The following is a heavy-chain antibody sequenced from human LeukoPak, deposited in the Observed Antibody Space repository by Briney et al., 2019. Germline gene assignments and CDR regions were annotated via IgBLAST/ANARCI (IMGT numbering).Heavy chain of an antibody. CDR3: ARRTGYSSSWYYFDY. Sequence: GSLRLSCAASGFTFSSYAMTWVRQAPGKGLEWVSAVSGSGGSTYYADSVKGRFTISRDSSKNTLYLQMNSLRTEDTAVYYCARRTGYSSSWYYFDYWGQGTLVTVSS. J-gene: IGHJ4*02. D-gene: IGHD6-13*01. CDR2: VSGSGGST. V-gene: IGHV3-23*01. CDR1: GFTFSSYA.